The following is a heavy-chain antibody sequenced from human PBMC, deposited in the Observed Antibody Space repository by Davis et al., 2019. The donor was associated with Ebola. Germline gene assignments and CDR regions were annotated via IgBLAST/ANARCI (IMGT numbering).Heavy chain of an antibody. J-gene: IGHJ5*02. Sequence: GSLRLSCTVSGGSISSYYWSWIRQPPGKGLEWIGEINHSGSTNYNPSLKSRVTISVDTSKNQFSLKLSSVTAADTAVYYCARARYYYGRGRLDPWGQGTLVTVSS. CDR1: GGSISSYY. CDR2: INHSGST. D-gene: IGHD3-10*02. V-gene: IGHV4-34*01. CDR3: ARARYYYGRGRLDP.